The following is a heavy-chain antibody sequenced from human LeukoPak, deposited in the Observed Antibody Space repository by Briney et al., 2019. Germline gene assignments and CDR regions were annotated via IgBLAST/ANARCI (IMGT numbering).Heavy chain of an antibody. CDR2: IYISGST. J-gene: IGHJ3*02. V-gene: IGHV4-61*02. CDR1: GDSISSYNYF. CDR3: ARVGGYPLGAFDI. Sequence: SETLSLTCTVSGDSISSYNYFWSWIRQPAGKGLEWIGRIYISGSTNYNPSLKSRVTMSVDTSKNQFSLKLSSVTAADTAVYYCARVGGYPLGAFDIWGQGTIVTVSS. D-gene: IGHD3-22*01.